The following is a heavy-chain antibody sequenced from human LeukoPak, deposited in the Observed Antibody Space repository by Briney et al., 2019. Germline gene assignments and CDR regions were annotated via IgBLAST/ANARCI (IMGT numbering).Heavy chain of an antibody. CDR3: AGLGITMIGGV. CDR1: GLTFSSYS. D-gene: IGHD3-10*02. V-gene: IGHV3-21*01. J-gene: IGHJ6*04. CDR2: ISTSSSYI. Sequence: GGSLRLSCTASGLTFSSYSMNWVRQAPGKGLEWVSSISTSSSYIYYADSVKGRFTISRDNARNSLYLQMNSLRAEDTAVYYCAGLGITMIGGVWGKGTTVTISS.